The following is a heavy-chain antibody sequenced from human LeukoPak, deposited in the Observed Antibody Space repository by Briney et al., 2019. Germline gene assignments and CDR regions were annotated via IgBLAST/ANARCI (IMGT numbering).Heavy chain of an antibody. CDR2: IYYSGST. CDR3: ASLSWGDSYGSFIVDY. V-gene: IGHV4-59*01. D-gene: IGHD5-18*01. CDR1: GGSISSYY. Sequence: SETLSLTCTVSGGSISSYYWGWIRQPPGKGLEWIGYIYYSGSTNYNPSLKSRVTISVDTSKNQFSLKLSSVTAADTAVYYCASLSWGDSYGSFIVDYWGQGTLVTVSS. J-gene: IGHJ4*02.